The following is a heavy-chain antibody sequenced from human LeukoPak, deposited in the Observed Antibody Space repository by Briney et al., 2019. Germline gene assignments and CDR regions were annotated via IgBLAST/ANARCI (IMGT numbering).Heavy chain of an antibody. CDR1: GYTFTSYG. D-gene: IGHD5-24*01. Sequence: ASVKVSCKASGYTFTSYGISWVRQAPGQGLEWMGWISAYNGNTNYAQKFQGWVTMTRDTSISTAYMELSRLRSDDTAVYYCARGLEMATIWNAFDIWGQGTMVTVSS. CDR2: ISAYNGNT. CDR3: ARGLEMATIWNAFDI. J-gene: IGHJ3*02. V-gene: IGHV1-18*01.